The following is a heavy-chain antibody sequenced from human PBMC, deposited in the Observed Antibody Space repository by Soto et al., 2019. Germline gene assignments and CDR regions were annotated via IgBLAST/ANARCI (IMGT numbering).Heavy chain of an antibody. J-gene: IGHJ4*02. CDR1: GFTFSNYA. CDR3: ANDRGSGYYRYFDY. CDR2: ISDSGGST. Sequence: GGSLRLSCAASGFTFSNYAMSWVRQAPGKGLEWVSVISDSGGSTYYADSVKGRFTISRDNSKNTLYLQMNSLRAEDTAVYYCANDRGSGYYRYFDYWGQGTLVTAPQ. V-gene: IGHV3-23*01. D-gene: IGHD3-22*01.